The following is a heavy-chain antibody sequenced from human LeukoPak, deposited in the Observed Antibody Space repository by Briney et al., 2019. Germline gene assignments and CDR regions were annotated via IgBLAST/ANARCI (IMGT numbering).Heavy chain of an antibody. CDR3: ASPMWDTAIHDY. D-gene: IGHD5-18*01. V-gene: IGHV3-74*01. CDR1: GFTFSSYW. Sequence: PGGSLRLSCAASGFTFSSYWMHWVRQAPGKGLVWVSRINSDGSSTSYADSVKGRFTISRDNAKNTLYLQMNSLRAEDTAVYYCASPMWDTAIHDYWGQGTLVTVS. CDR2: INSDGSST. J-gene: IGHJ4*02.